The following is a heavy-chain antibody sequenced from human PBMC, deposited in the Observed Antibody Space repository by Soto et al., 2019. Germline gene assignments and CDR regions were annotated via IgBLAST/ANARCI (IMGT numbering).Heavy chain of an antibody. CDR3: ARPRYSSSWYYFDY. J-gene: IGHJ4*02. D-gene: IGHD6-13*01. CDR1: GGSLSSSSYY. CDR2: IYYSGST. V-gene: IGHV4-39*01. Sequence: PSETLSLTCTVSGGSLSSSSYYWVWIRQPPGKGLEWIGSIYYSGSTYYNPSLKSRVTISVDTSKNQFSLKLSSVTAADTAVYYCARPRYSSSWYYFDYWGQGTLVTVSS.